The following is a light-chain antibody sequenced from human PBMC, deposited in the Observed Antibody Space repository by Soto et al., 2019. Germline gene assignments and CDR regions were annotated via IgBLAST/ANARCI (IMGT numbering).Light chain of an antibody. CDR2: DVT. CDR1: GSDVGAYNY. J-gene: IGLJ2*01. CDR3: CSYAGSPL. Sequence: QSLLTEPRSVSLSPRQSVTISCTGTGSDVGAYNYVSWYQQNPGKAPRLMIYDVTKRPSGVPDRFSGSKSGNTASLTISGLQTEDEADYYCCSYAGSPLFGGGTKVTVL. V-gene: IGLV2-11*01.